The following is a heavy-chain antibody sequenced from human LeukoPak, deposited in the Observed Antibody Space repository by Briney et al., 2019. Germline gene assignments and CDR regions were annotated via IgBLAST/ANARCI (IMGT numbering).Heavy chain of an antibody. J-gene: IGHJ5*02. CDR2: ISGSGGST. CDR1: GFTLSSYA. D-gene: IGHD3-10*01. Sequence: QSGGSLRLSCAASGFTLSSYAMSWVRQAPGKGLEWVSAISGSGGSTYYADSVKGRFTISRDNSKNTLYLQMNSLRAEDTAVYYCAIDRLWFGELLRDWFDPWGQGTLVTVSS. CDR3: AIDRLWFGELLRDWFDP. V-gene: IGHV3-23*01.